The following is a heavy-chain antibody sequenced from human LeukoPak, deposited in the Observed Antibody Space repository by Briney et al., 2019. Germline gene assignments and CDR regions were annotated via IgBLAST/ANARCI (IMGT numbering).Heavy chain of an antibody. CDR3: ARGYCSGGTCYLVENWLDP. CDR2: INPNSGGT. J-gene: IGHJ5*02. V-gene: IGHV1-2*06. CDR1: GYTFTSYY. D-gene: IGHD2-15*01. Sequence: ASVKVSCKASGYTFTSYYIYWVRQAPGQGLEWMGRINPNSGGTDYAQNFQGRVTMTRDTSTSTAYMELSRLRSDDTAVYYCARGYCSGGTCYLVENWLDPWGQGTLVTVSS.